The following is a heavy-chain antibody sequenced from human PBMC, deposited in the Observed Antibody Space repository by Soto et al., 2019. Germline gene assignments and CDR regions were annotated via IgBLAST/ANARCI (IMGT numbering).Heavy chain of an antibody. CDR2: ISYDGSNK. D-gene: IGHD2-2*01. CDR1: GFTFSSYG. CDR3: AKDRLGVQYQHHYYGMDV. J-gene: IGHJ6*02. V-gene: IGHV3-30*18. Sequence: PGGSLRLSCAASGFTFSSYGMHWVRQAPGKGLEWVAVISYDGSNKYYADSVKGRFTISRDNSKNTLYLQMNSLRAEDTAVYYCAKDRLGVQYQHHYYGMDVWGQGTTVTVSS.